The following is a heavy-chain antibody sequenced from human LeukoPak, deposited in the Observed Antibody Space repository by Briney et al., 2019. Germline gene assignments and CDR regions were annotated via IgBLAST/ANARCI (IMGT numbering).Heavy chain of an antibody. Sequence: ASVKVSCKASGYTFTSYDINWVRQAPGQGLEWMGWMNPNSGNTGYAQKFQGRVTITRNTPTSTAYMELSSLRSEDTAVYYCARKYYDFWSGYYIRGTNWFDPWGQGTLVTVSS. CDR1: GYTFTSYD. V-gene: IGHV1-8*03. CDR3: ARKYYDFWSGYYIRGTNWFDP. D-gene: IGHD3-3*01. CDR2: MNPNSGNT. J-gene: IGHJ5*02.